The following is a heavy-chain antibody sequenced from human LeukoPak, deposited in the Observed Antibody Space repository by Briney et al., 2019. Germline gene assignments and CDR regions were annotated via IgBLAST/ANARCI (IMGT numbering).Heavy chain of an antibody. CDR2: INSNGDST. V-gene: IGHV3-64D*09. Sequence: GGSLRLSRSVSGFTFSAHAMHWVRQPPGKGLEFLSSINSNGDSTYHADSVKGRFTISRDNSRSTLYLQMKSLRPEDTAVYYCVKSGYSTSSDIDYWGQGTLVTVSS. J-gene: IGHJ4*02. CDR3: VKSGYSTSSDIDY. CDR1: GFTFSAHA. D-gene: IGHD6-6*01.